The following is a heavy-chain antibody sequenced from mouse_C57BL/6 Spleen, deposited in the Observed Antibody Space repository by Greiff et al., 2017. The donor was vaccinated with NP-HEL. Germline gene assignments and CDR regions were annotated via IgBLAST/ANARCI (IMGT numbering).Heavy chain of an antibody. CDR3: ARWNYYYGSSHPMDY. V-gene: IGHV1-76*01. Sequence: VQGVESGAELVRPGASVKLSCKASGYTFTDYYINWVKQRPGQGLEWIARIYPGSGNTYYNEKFKGKATLTAEKSSSTAYMQLSSLTSEDSAVYFCARWNYYYGSSHPMDYWGQGTSVTVSS. CDR2: IYPGSGNT. J-gene: IGHJ4*01. D-gene: IGHD1-1*01. CDR1: GYTFTDYY.